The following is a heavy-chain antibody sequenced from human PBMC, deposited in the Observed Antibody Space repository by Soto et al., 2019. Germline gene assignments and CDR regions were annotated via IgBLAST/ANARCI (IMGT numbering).Heavy chain of an antibody. CDR2: ISGSGGST. Sequence: VGSMILSYAAAELTFSSLAMILVRQKQGKGLEWVSAISGSGGSTYYADSVKGRFTISRDNSKNTLYLQMNSLRAEDTAVYYCAKGGEYSSGWDNFDYWGQGTLVTVSS. CDR1: ELTFSSLA. CDR3: AKGGEYSSGWDNFDY. J-gene: IGHJ4*02. D-gene: IGHD6-19*01. V-gene: IGHV3-23*01.